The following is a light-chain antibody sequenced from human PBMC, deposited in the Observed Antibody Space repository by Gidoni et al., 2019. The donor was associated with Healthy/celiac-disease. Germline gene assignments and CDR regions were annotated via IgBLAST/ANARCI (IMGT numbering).Light chain of an antibody. CDR1: RSNIGAGYD. CDR2: VTS. V-gene: IGLV1-40*01. J-gene: IGLJ2*01. Sequence: QSVRTQPPSVSAAPGQGVTTSCTGSRSNIGAGYDVHWYQPLPGTAPKLLIYVTSNRPSGVPDRFSGSKFGTSSSLAITGLQAEDEADYYCQSYDVSLSGSLFGGGTKLTVL. CDR3: QSYDVSLSGSL.